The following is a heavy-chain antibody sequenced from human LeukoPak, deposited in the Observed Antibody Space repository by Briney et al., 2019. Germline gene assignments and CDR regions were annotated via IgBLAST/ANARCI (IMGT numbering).Heavy chain of an antibody. J-gene: IGHJ4*02. V-gene: IGHV4-39*07. CDR2: IYYSGST. D-gene: IGHD6-19*01. CDR3: ARDLAVAGTFRFDY. CDR1: GGSISSSSYY. Sequence: SETLSLTCTVSGGSISSSSYYWGWIRQPPGKGLEWIGSIYYSGSTYYNPSLKSRVTILVDTSKNQFSLKLSSVTAADTAVYYCARDLAVAGTFRFDYWGQGTLVTVSS.